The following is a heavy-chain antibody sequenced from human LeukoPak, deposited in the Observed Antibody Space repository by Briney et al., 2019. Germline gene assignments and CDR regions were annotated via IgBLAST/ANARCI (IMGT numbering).Heavy chain of an antibody. CDR2: ISSSSSYI. V-gene: IGHV3-21*01. CDR3: ARDSSSSTHLDF. D-gene: IGHD2-2*01. CDR1: GFTFSSYS. J-gene: IGHJ4*02. Sequence: GGSLRLSCAASGFTFSSYSMNWVRQAPGKGLEWVSSISSSSSYIYYGDSVKGRFTISRDNAKNSLSLQMNSLRAEDTAVYYCARDSSSSTHLDFWGQGTLVTVSS.